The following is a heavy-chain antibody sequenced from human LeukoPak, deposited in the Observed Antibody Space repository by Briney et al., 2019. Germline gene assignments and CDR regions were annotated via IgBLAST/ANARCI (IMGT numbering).Heavy chain of an antibody. CDR1: GFTFSSYW. V-gene: IGHV3-7*01. D-gene: IGHD3-10*01. CDR3: AKDAVWFGELSDY. CDR2: IKQDGSEK. J-gene: IGHJ4*02. Sequence: GGSLRLSCAASGFTFSSYWMSWVRQAPGKGLEWVANIKQDGSEKYYVDSVKGRFTISRDNAKNSLYLQMNSLRAGDTAVYYCAKDAVWFGELSDYWGQGTLVTVSS.